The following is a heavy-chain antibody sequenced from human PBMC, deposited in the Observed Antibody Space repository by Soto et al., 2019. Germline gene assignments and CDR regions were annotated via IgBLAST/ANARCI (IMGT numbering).Heavy chain of an antibody. D-gene: IGHD2-2*02. CDR1: GFTFSSYW. CDR2: IKQDGSEK. J-gene: IGHJ6*03. CDR3: ARYVYCSSTSCYMAHDYYYYYMDV. Sequence: EVQLVESGGGLVQPGGSLRLSCAASGFTFSSYWMRWVRQAPGKGLEWVANIKQDGSEKYYVDSVKGRFTISRDNAKNSLYLQMNSLRAEDTAVYYCARYVYCSSTSCYMAHDYYYYYMDVWGKGTTVTVSS. V-gene: IGHV3-7*01.